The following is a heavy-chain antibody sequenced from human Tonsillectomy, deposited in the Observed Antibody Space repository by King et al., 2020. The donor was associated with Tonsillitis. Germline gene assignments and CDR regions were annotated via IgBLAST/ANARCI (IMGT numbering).Heavy chain of an antibody. V-gene: IGHV3-23*04. CDR3: AKEDLGFPQYYFDY. CDR2: VSGSGGGN. CDR1: GFTFSSYA. J-gene: IGHJ4*02. Sequence: VQLVESGGDLVQPGGSLRLSCAASGFTFSSYAMNWVRQAPGKGLEWVSAVSGSGGGNYYADSVKGRFTISRDNSKNTLDLQMNSLRAEDTAVYYCAKEDLGFPQYYFDYWGQGTLVTVSS.